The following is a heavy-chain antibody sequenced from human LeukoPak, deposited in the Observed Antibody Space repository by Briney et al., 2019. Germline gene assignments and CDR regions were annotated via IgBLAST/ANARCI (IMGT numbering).Heavy chain of an antibody. V-gene: IGHV3-23*01. CDR1: GFPFTSYG. CDR2: ISGSGGST. Sequence: GGSLRLSCAASGFPFTSYGMSWVRQAPGKGLEWVSAISGSGGSTYYAHSVKGRFTISRDNSKNTLYLQMNSLRAEDTAVYYCAKRLYYYDSSGYFGLFDYWGQGTLVTVSS. J-gene: IGHJ4*02. D-gene: IGHD3-22*01. CDR3: AKRLYYYDSSGYFGLFDY.